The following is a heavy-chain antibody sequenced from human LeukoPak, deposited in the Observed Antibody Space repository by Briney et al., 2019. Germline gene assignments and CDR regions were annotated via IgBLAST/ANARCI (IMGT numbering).Heavy chain of an antibody. V-gene: IGHV3-64*05. J-gene: IGHJ4*02. CDR1: GFTFSSYA. CDR2: ISSNGATT. CDR3: VKIVMAGGYFDY. Sequence: PGGSLRPSCSASGFTFSSYAMHRVRQAPGKGLEYVSAISSNGATTYYADSVKGRFTISRDNSKNTLYFQMSSLRPEDTAVYYCVKIVMAGGYFDYWGQGTLVTVSS. D-gene: IGHD3-16*01.